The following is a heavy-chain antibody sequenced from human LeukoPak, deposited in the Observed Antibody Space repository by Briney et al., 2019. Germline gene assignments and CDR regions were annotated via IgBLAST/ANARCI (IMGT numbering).Heavy chain of an antibody. CDR3: AKDYDPAAGVYYFDY. CDR2: MNPNSGNT. D-gene: IGHD3-3*01. J-gene: IGHJ4*02. V-gene: IGHV1-8*01. Sequence: ASVKVSCKASGYTFTSYDINWVRQATGQGLEWMGWMNPNSGNTGYAQKFQGRVTMTRNTSISTAYMELSSLRSEDTAVYYCAKDYDPAAGVYYFDYWGQGTLVTVSS. CDR1: GYTFTSYD.